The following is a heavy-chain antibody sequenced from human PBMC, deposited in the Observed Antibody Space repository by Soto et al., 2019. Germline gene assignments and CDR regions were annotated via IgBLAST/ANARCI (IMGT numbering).Heavy chain of an antibody. D-gene: IGHD6-6*01. J-gene: IGHJ6*02. V-gene: IGHV3-23*01. CDR2: ISGSGGST. CDR1: GFTFSSYA. Sequence: PGGSLRLSCAASGFTFSSYAMSWVRQAPGKGLEWVSAISGSGGSTYYAESVKGRFTISRDNSKNTLYLQMNSMRAEDTAIYYCAKVPCSLAARPHVFGYYYYYGMDVWGQGTTVTVSS. CDR3: AKVPCSLAARPHVFGYYYYYGMDV.